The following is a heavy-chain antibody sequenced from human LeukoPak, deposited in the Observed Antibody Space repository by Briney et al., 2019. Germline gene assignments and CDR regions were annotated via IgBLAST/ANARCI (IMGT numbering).Heavy chain of an antibody. Sequence: ASVKVSCKASGYTFTGYYMHWVRQAPGQGLEWMGWINPNSGGTNYAQKFQGRVTMTRDTSISTAYMELSRLRSDDTAVYYCARALYRIAVAGTAYWGQGTLVTVSS. CDR2: INPNSGGT. J-gene: IGHJ4*02. V-gene: IGHV1-2*02. CDR1: GYTFTGYY. D-gene: IGHD6-19*01. CDR3: ARALYRIAVAGTAY.